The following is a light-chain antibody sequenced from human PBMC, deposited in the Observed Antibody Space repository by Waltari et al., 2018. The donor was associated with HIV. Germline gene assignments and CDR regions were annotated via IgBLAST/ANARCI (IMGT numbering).Light chain of an antibody. V-gene: IGLV3-19*01. CDR3: SSRDTTGKFWV. Sequence: SSELTQDPFVSVAPGQTARITCQGDILRFYYGSWYQQRPGQAPRLVSYGSNNRPSGIPDRSSGSTSGNTMSLTITATQAEDEGDFFCSSRDTTGKFWVFGSGT. CDR1: ILRFYY. CDR2: GSN. J-gene: IGLJ1*01.